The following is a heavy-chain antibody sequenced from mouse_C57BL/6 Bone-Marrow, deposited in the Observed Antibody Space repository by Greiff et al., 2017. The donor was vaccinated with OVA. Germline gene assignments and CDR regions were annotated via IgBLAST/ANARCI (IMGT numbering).Heavy chain of an antibody. CDR2: IDPENGDT. J-gene: IGHJ3*01. CDR1: GFNIKDDY. Sequence: EVQLQQSGAELVRPGASVKLSCTASGFNIKDDYMHWVKQRPEQGLEWIGWIDPENGDTEYASKFQGKATITADTSSNTAYLQHSSLTSEDTAVYYCTTTPDSSGWFAYWGQGTLVTVSA. V-gene: IGHV14-4*01. CDR3: TTTPDSSGWFAY. D-gene: IGHD3-2*02.